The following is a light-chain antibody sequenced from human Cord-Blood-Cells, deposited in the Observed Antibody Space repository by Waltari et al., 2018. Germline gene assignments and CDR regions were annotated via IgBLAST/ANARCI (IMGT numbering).Light chain of an antibody. CDR1: QSVLYSSNNKNY. CDR3: QQYYSTPLT. Sequence: DIVMTQSPDSLAVSLVERATINCKSSQSVLYSSNNKNYLAWYQQKPGQPPKLLIYWASTRECGVPDRFSGSGSGTDFTLTISSMQAEDVAVYYCQQYYSTPLTFGGGTKVEIK. CDR2: WAS. V-gene: IGKV4-1*01. J-gene: IGKJ4*01.